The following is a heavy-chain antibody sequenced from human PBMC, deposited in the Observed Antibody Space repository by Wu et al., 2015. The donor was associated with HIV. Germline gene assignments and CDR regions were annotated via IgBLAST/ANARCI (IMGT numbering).Heavy chain of an antibody. D-gene: IGHD3-10*01. CDR2: IHPSGGST. Sequence: QVQLVQSGAEVKKPGASVEVSCKASGYTFTSYSIHWVRQAPGQGLEWMGIIHPSGGSTNYAQRFQGRVTMTRDTSISTAYMELSRLRSDDTAVYYCARSLQTMVRVSLTGYWGQGTLVTVSS. CDR1: GYTFTSYS. V-gene: IGHV1-46*01. J-gene: IGHJ4*02. CDR3: ARSLQTMVRVSLTGY.